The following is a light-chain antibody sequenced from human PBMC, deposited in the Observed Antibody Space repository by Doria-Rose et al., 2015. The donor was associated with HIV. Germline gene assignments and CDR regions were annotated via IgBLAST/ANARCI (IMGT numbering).Light chain of an antibody. Sequence: TQSPGTLSLSPGERATLSCRASQSFSSTYLAWYQQKPGQAPSLLIYDGSTRATGIPDRFSASGSGTDFTLTINRLEPEDIALYYWHQCGTSLTFGQGTKVK. V-gene: IGKV3-20*01. CDR1: QSFSSTY. CDR2: DGS. J-gene: IGKJ1*01. CDR3: HQCGTSLT.